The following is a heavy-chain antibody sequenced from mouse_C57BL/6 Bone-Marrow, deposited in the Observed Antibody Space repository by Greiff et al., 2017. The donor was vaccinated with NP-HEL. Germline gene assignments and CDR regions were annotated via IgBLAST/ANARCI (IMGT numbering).Heavy chain of an antibody. CDR1: GYTFTDYY. CDR3: ARTLLLFWFAY. J-gene: IGHJ3*01. Sequence: VQLQQSGPELVKPGASVKISCKASGYTFTDYYMNWVKQSHGKSLEWIGDINPNNGGTSYNQKFKGKATLTVDKSSSTAYMELRSLTSEDSAVYYCARTLLLFWFAYWGQGTLVTVSA. CDR2: INPNNGGT. D-gene: IGHD1-1*01. V-gene: IGHV1-26*01.